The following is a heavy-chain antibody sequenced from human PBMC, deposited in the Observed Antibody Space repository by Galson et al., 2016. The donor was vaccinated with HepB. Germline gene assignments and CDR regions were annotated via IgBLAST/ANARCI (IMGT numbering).Heavy chain of an antibody. CDR1: GGSISSNIYY. Sequence: TLSLTCTVSGGSISSNIYYWGWIRQPPGKGLEWIGSVYYSGSTYYNPSLKSRVTISVDTSKNQFSLKLNSVTAADTAVYYCACADTGRDGYSNGMDVWGQGTTTTVSS. CDR2: VYYSGST. CDR3: ACADTGRDGYSNGMDV. V-gene: IGHV4-39*01. J-gene: IGHJ6*02. D-gene: IGHD5-18*01.